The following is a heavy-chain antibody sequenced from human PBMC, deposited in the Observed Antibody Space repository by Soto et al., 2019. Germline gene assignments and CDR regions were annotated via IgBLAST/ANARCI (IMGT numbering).Heavy chain of an antibody. CDR1: GDSISNGGYS. CDR2: IYHSGIT. D-gene: IGHD6-6*01. J-gene: IGHJ4*02. V-gene: IGHV4-30-2*01. CDR3: ARVAGSSRGYFDY. Sequence: QLQLQESGSGLVKPSQTLSLTCAVSGDSISNGGYSWSWIRQPPGKGLEWIGYIYHSGITSYSPSLKIRVTISADRSNNQFSLRLSSVTAADTAVYYCARVAGSSRGYFDYWGQGTLVTVSS.